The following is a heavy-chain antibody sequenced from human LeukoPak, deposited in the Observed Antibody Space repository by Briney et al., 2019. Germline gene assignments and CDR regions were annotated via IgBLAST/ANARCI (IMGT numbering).Heavy chain of an antibody. D-gene: IGHD3-16*01. CDR3: ARTRTLPIAGGFDT. CDR2: TSTDGSST. V-gene: IGHV3-74*01. CDR1: GFTFSSYW. J-gene: IGHJ5*02. Sequence: GGSLRLSCAASGFTFSSYWMHWVRQGPGKGLVWVSRTSTDGSSTDYADSVKGRFTISRENAKNTLYLQMNSLRAEDTAVYYCARTRTLPIAGGFDTWGQGSLVTVSS.